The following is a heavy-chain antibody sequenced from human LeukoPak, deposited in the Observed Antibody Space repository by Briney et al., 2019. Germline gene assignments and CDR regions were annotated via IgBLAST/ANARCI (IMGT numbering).Heavy chain of an antibody. D-gene: IGHD3-10*01. Sequence: SETLSLTCTVSGGSISLYYWSWIRQRPGKGLEWIGYFYDTRSPKYNPSLERRVTISVDMSRNQFSLNLTSVTAADTAIYYCARGRGSLTYWGQGTLATVSS. J-gene: IGHJ4*02. CDR2: FYDTRSP. CDR3: ARGRGSLTY. V-gene: IGHV4-59*01. CDR1: GGSISLYY.